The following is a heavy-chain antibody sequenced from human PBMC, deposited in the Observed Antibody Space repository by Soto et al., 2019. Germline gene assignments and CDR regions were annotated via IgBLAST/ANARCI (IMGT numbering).Heavy chain of an antibody. CDR3: AHRLTAVTPTYGSFVF. J-gene: IGHJ4*02. D-gene: IGHD4-17*01. Sequence: QITLKESGPTLVKPTQTLTLTCTFSGFSLSTSGVGVGWIRQPPGKALECLALIYWDDNKHYSPSLKSRLTITKDTSKNPVVLTMTHVDPVDTAPYYCAHRLTAVTPTYGSFVFWGQGTLVTVSS. CDR2: IYWDDNK. CDR1: GFSLSTSGVG. V-gene: IGHV2-5*02.